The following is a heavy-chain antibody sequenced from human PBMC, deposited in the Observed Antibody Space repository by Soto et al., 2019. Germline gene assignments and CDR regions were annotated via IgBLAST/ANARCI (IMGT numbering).Heavy chain of an antibody. CDR1: GYTFTSYA. D-gene: IGHD2-15*01. V-gene: IGHV1-3*01. Sequence: GASVKVSCKASGYTFTSYAMHWVRQAPGQRLEWMGWINAGNGNTKYSQKFQGRVTITRDTSASTAYMELSSLRSEDTAVYYCARDWGPSYCSGGSCYSDDAFDIWGQGTMVTVSS. CDR3: ARDWGPSYCSGGSCYSDDAFDI. J-gene: IGHJ3*02. CDR2: INAGNGNT.